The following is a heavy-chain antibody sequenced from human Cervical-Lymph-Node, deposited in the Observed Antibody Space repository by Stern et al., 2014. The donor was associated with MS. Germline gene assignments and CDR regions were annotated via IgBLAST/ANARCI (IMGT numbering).Heavy chain of an antibody. Sequence: QVQLQESGPGLVKPSENLSLTCAVSGDSISSRSYYWGWIRQPPGRGLEWIGSVHYDGTTYSNPSLKSRLSLSADTSNNQFSLTLNSVPAADTAVYYCARLLVARTGWYFPWFDPWGQGTLVTVSS. CDR1: GDSISSRSYY. D-gene: IGHD6-19*01. J-gene: IGHJ5*02. CDR2: VHYDGTT. CDR3: ARLLVARTGWYFPWFDP. V-gene: IGHV4-39*01.